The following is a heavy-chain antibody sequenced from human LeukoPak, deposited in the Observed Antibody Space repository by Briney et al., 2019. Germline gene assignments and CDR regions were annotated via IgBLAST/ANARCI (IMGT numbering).Heavy chain of an antibody. CDR1: GGSISSSNW. J-gene: IGHJ6*03. V-gene: IGHV4-4*02. Sequence: SGTLSLTCAVSGGSISSSNWWSWVRQPPGKGLEWIGEIYHSGSTNYNPSLKSRVTISVDKSKNQFSLKLSSVTAADTAVYYCASGMGSSTRYYYYYYYMDVWGKGTTVTVSS. CDR2: IYHSGST. D-gene: IGHD6-6*01. CDR3: ASGMGSSTRYYYYYYYMDV.